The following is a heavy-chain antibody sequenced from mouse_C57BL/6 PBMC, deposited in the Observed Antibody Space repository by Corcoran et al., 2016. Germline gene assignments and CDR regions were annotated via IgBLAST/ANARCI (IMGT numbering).Heavy chain of an antibody. CDR3: ARSYYGSSYD. CDR1: GYTFTDYY. D-gene: IGHD1-1*01. CDR2: INPNNGGT. Sequence: EVQLQQSGPELVKPGASVKISCKASGYTFTDYYMNWVKQSHGKSLEWIGDINPNNGGTSYNQKFKGKATLTVDKSSSTAYMELRSLTSEDSAVYYCARSYYGSSYDWCQGTTLTVSS. V-gene: IGHV1-26*01. J-gene: IGHJ2*01.